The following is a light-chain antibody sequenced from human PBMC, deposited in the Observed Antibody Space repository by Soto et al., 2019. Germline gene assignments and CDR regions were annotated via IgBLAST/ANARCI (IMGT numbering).Light chain of an antibody. CDR1: QSLNSNY. J-gene: IGKJ2*01. V-gene: IGKV3-20*01. CDR2: GTS. CDR3: QQYGTAPYT. Sequence: ENVLTQSPGTLSLSPGKRATLACRASQSLNSNYLAWYQQKVGQAPRLLIYGTSSRATGIPDRFSGSGSETDFTLTISRLEPEDFAVYYCQQYGTAPYTFGQVTKLEIK.